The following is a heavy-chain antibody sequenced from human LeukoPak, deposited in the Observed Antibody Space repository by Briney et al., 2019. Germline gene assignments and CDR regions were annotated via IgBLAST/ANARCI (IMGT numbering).Heavy chain of an antibody. CDR1: GFTFSSYS. D-gene: IGHD3-16*01. Sequence: GSLRLSCAASGFTFSSYSMKWVRQPPGKGLEWIGSIYYSGSTYYNPSLKSRVTISVDTSKNQFSLKLSSVTAADTAVYYCARIPGDAWFDPWGQGTLVTVSS. CDR3: ARIPGDAWFDP. J-gene: IGHJ5*02. V-gene: IGHV4-39*07. CDR2: IYYSGST.